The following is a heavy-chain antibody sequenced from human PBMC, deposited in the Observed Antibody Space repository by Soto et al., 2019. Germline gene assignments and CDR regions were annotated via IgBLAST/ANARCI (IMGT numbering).Heavy chain of an antibody. D-gene: IGHD3-10*01. V-gene: IGHV1-69*08. J-gene: IGHJ4*02. CDR1: GGTFSSYT. CDR3: AREEYYYGSGAFFDY. Sequence: QVQLVQSGAEVKKPGSSVKVSCKASGGTFSSYTISWVRQAPGQGLEWMGRIIPILGIANYAQKFQGRVTISADKSTSPAYMELTSLRCEDTAVYYCAREEYYYGSGAFFDYWGQGTLVTVSS. CDR2: IIPILGIA.